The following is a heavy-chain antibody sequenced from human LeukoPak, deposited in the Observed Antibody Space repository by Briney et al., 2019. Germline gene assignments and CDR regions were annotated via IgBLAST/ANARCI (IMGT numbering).Heavy chain of an antibody. CDR2: INHSGST. CDR1: GGSFSGYY. Sequence: SETLSLTCAVYGGSFSGYYWSWIRQPPGKGLEWIGEINHSGSTNYNPSLKSRVTISVDTSKNQFSLKLSSVTAADTAVYYCAQGGSGYSYGYHWGQGTLVTVSS. J-gene: IGHJ5*02. CDR3: AQGGSGYSYGYH. D-gene: IGHD5-18*01. V-gene: IGHV4-34*01.